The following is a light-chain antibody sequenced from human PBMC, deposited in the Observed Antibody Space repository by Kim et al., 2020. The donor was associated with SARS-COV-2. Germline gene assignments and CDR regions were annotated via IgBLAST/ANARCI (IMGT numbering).Light chain of an antibody. CDR2: RTS. CDR1: QSVSGW. CDR3: QQSYNFPRT. J-gene: IGKJ1*01. V-gene: IGKV1-39*01. Sequence: ASVGDRVTVTDRASQSVSGWLNWYQQKPGKAPHLLIYRTSTLQTGVPPRFSGSASGTDFTLTINTLQPEDFATYYCQQSYNFPRTFGQGTKVDIK.